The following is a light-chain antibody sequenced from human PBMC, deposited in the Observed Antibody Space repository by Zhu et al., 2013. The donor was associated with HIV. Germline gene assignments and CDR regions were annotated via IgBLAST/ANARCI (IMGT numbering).Light chain of an antibody. CDR3: QQYNDWPRT. CDR1: QSVSSN. V-gene: IGKV3D-15*01. Sequence: EIVMTQSPATLSVSPGERATLSCRARQSVSSNLAWYQQKPGQAPRLLXYGASSRATGIPDRVSGSGSGTDFTLTISRLEPEDFAVYYCQQYNDWPRTFGQGT. J-gene: IGKJ1*01. CDR2: GAS.